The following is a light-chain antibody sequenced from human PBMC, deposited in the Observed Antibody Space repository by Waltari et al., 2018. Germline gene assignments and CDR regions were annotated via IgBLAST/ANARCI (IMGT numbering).Light chain of an antibody. V-gene: IGLV2-8*01. CDR3: SSYAHNNHFV. CDR2: EGT. Sequence: QSVLTQPPSATGSPGQSVTISCTGTNSDVCAYNYVSWYQQHPGKVPKLLIYEGTKRPTGVPDLFSGSKSGNTASLTVSGLQADDEADYYCSSYAHNNHFVFGTGTKVTVL. J-gene: IGLJ1*01. CDR1: NSDVCAYNY.